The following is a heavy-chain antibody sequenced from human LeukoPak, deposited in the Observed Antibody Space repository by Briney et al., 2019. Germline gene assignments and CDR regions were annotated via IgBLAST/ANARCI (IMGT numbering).Heavy chain of an antibody. V-gene: IGHV3-11*01. CDR1: GFTFSDYY. J-gene: IGHJ6*03. CDR2: ISSSGATI. Sequence: GGSLRLSCAAPGFTFSDYYMSWIRQAPGKGLEWVSYISSSGATIYYADSVKGRFTISRDNAKNSLYLQMNSLRDEDTARYYCARPEVVAGTYYYYYYMDVWGNGTTVTVSS. CDR3: ARPEVVAGTYYYYYYMDV. D-gene: IGHD2-15*01.